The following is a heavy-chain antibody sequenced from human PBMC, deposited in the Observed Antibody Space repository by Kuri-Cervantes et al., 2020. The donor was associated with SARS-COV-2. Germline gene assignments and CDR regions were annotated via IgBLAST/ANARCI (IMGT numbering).Heavy chain of an antibody. J-gene: IGHJ6*02. D-gene: IGHD2-8*02. V-gene: IGHV4-39*01. CDR1: GGSISSSSYY. CDR2: IYYSGST. CDR3: ARHLWSDGMDV. Sequence: SETLSLTCTASGGSISSSSYYWGWIRQPPGKGLEWIGSIYYSGSTYYNPSLKSRVTISVDTSKNQFSLKLSSVTAADTAVYYCARHLWSDGMDVWGQGTTVTVSS.